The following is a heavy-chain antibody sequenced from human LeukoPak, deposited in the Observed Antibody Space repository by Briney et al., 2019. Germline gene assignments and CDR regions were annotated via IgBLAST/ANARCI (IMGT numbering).Heavy chain of an antibody. CDR3: ASGGDEQLAIIYYYYYMDV. Sequence: GGSLRLSCAASGFTVSSNYLTWVRQAPGKGLEWVSVIYSGGSTYYADSVKGRFTISRDNAKNSLYLQMNSLRAEDTAVYYCASGGDEQLAIIYYYYYMDVWGKGTTVTVSS. D-gene: IGHD6-6*01. CDR1: GFTVSSNY. J-gene: IGHJ6*03. V-gene: IGHV3-53*01. CDR2: IYSGGST.